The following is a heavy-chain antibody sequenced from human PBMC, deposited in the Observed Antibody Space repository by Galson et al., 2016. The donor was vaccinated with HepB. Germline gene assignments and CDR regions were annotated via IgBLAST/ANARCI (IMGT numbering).Heavy chain of an antibody. CDR3: AARYGEFLMVFDY. CDR2: ISDIGANT. Sequence: SLRLSCAGSGFIFNSHAMSWVRQAPGKGLELVSAISDIGANTYHADFVKGRFTLSRDNSKNTMYLQMNSLRVEDTAVYYCAARYGEFLMVFDYWGQGTLVTVSS. J-gene: IGHJ4*02. V-gene: IGHV3-23*01. CDR1: GFIFNSHA. D-gene: IGHD3-10*01.